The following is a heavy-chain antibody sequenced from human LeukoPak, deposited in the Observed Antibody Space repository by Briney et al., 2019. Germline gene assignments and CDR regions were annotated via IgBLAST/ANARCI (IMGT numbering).Heavy chain of an antibody. Sequence: SVTLSCNASGGTFSSYAISWVRQAPGPGLEWMGGIIPIFGTAYYAQKFQGRVTLAADESTSTAYMELSSLRSEDTAVYYCARSFGYCSSTSCYSMVLWGKGTTVTVFS. CDR3: ARSFGYCSSTSCYSMVL. V-gene: IGHV1-69*13. CDR1: GGTFSSYA. D-gene: IGHD2-2*01. J-gene: IGHJ6*03. CDR2: IIPIFGTA.